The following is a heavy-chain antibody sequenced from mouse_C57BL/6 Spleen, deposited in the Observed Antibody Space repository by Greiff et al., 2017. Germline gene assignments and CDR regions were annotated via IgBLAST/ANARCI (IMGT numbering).Heavy chain of an antibody. V-gene: IGHV1-9*01. CDR1: GYTFTGYW. D-gene: IGHD3-3*01. J-gene: IGHJ1*03. CDR2: ILPGSGST. CDR3: AKGGWDKYFDV. Sequence: VHLVESGAELMKPGASVKLSCKASGYTFTGYWIEWVKQRPGHGLEWIGEILPGSGSTNYNEKFKGKATFTADTSSNTAYMQRSSLTTEDSAIYYCAKGGWDKYFDVWGTGTTVTVSS.